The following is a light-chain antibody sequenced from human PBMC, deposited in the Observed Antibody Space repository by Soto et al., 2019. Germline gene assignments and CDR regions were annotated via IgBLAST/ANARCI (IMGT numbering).Light chain of an antibody. V-gene: IGKV3-11*01. CDR3: QQRSNWPPIT. CDR1: QSVSSY. CDR2: DAS. Sequence: EIVLTQSPATMSLSPGERATLYCRASQSVSSYLAWYQQKPGQAPRLLIYDASNRATGIPVRFSGSGSGTDFTLTISSLEPEDFAVYYCQQRSNWPPITFGQGTRLEIK. J-gene: IGKJ5*01.